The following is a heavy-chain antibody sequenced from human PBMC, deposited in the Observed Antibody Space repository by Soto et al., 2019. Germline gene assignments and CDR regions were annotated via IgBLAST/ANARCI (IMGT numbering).Heavy chain of an antibody. J-gene: IGHJ6*02. D-gene: IGHD3-9*01. V-gene: IGHV1-18*01. CDR2: ISAYNGNT. Sequence: QVQLVQSGAEVKKPGASVKVSCKASGYTFTSYGISWVRQAPGQGLEWMGWISAYNGNTNYAQKLQGRVTMTTDTSTSTAYMELRSLRSDDTAVYYCARIDTYYDILTGYYYYYYGMDVWGQGTTVTVSS. CDR1: GYTFTSYG. CDR3: ARIDTYYDILTGYYYYYYGMDV.